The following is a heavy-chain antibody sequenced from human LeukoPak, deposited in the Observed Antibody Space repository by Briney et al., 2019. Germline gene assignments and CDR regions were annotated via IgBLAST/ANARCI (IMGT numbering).Heavy chain of an antibody. J-gene: IGHJ4*02. V-gene: IGHV3-23*01. D-gene: IGHD5-18*01. CDR2: ISGSGGST. Sequence: GGSLRLSCAASGFTVRNNYMSRVRQAPGKGLEWVSAISGSGGSTYYADSVKGRFTISRDNSKNTLYLQMNSLRAEDTAVYYCAKEGYRKGFDYWGQGTLVTVSS. CDR1: GFTVRNNY. CDR3: AKEGYRKGFDY.